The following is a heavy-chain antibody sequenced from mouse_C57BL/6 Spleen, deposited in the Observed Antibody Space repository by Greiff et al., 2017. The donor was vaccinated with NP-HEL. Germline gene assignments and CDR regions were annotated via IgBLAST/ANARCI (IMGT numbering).Heavy chain of an antibody. Sequence: QVQLKQPGAELVKPGASVKMSCKASGYTFTSYWITWVKQRPGQGLEWIGDIYPGSGSTNYNEKFKSKATLTVDTSSSTAYMQLSSLTSEDSAVYYCARRGAYSNYDYWGQGTTLTVSS. D-gene: IGHD2-5*01. CDR2: IYPGSGST. V-gene: IGHV1-55*01. J-gene: IGHJ2*01. CDR3: ARRGAYSNYDY. CDR1: GYTFTSYW.